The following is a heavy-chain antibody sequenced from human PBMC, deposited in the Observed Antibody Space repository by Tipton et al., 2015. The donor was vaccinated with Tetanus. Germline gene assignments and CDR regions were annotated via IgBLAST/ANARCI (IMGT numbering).Heavy chain of an antibody. CDR3: AKGAGGTYGFSGQDYFDY. D-gene: IGHD1-26*01. CDR1: GGTLTSFD. CDR2: IIPIFGPA. V-gene: IGHV1-69*01. Sequence: QLVQSGAEVKKPGSSVKVSCKASGGTLTSFDISWLRQAPGQGLEWMGGIIPIFGPAEYAQKFQDRVTITADESTSTAYMELTSLRSEDTAVYYCAKGAGGTYGFSGQDYFDYWGQGTLVTVSS. J-gene: IGHJ4*02.